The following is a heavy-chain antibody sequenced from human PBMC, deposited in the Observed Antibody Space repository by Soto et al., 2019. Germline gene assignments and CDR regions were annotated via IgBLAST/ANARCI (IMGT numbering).Heavy chain of an antibody. CDR2: IDPSDSQT. CDR3: SRQFYDYDTGPNYQYYFDS. CDR1: GYSFAGYW. D-gene: IGHD3-22*01. V-gene: IGHV5-10-1*01. J-gene: IGHJ4*02. Sequence: GESLKISCKGSGYSFAGYWITWVRQKPGKGLEWMGRIDPSDSQTYYSPSFRGHVTISVTKSITTVFLQWSSLRASDTAMYYCSRQFYDYDTGPNYQYYFDSWGQGTPVTVSS.